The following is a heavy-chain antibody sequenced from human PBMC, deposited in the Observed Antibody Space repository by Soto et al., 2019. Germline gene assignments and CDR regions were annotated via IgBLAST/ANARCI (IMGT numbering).Heavy chain of an antibody. D-gene: IGHD1-26*01. CDR2: ISVSGGST. J-gene: IGHJ6*02. CDR1: GFTFISYA. CDR3: AGLVGAPDYYYYGMDV. Sequence: PGGSLRLSCAASGFTFISYAMSWVRQAPGKGLEWVSSISVSGGSTYYADSVRGRFTISRDTSKNTLYLQMNGLRADDTAVYYCAGLVGAPDYYYYGMDVWGQGTTVTVSS. V-gene: IGHV3-23*01.